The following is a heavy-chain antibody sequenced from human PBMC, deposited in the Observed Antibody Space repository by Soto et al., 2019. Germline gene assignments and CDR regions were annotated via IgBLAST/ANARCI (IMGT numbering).Heavy chain of an antibody. Sequence: QVQLQESGPGLVKPSQTLSLTCTVSGDSVSGGDSYWSWIRQPPGKALEWIGYTSFSGYTSYTPSLKSRVTISVDMSKSQFSLRLTSVTAADTAIYYCVRGGNTYHSATSGPGTFDKWGQGTLVSVSS. J-gene: IGHJ4*02. V-gene: IGHV4-30-4*01. D-gene: IGHD1-26*01. CDR2: TSFSGYT. CDR3: VRGGNTYHSATSGPGTFDK. CDR1: GDSVSGGDSY.